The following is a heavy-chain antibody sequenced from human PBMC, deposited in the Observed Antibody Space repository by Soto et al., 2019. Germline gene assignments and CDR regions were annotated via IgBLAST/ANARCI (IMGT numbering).Heavy chain of an antibody. D-gene: IGHD1-1*01. V-gene: IGHV4-38-2*02. J-gene: IGHJ4*02. CDR3: AREKVGTTFFDN. Sequence: SETLSLTCSVSGFAISRGYYWSWVRQPPGKGLEWIGSIYPSVSSYHNPSLATRLRLSIDTSKNQFTLNLTSVTAADTALYFCAREKVGTTFFDNWXQGIQVTVSS. CDR2: IYPSVSS. CDR1: GFAISRGYY.